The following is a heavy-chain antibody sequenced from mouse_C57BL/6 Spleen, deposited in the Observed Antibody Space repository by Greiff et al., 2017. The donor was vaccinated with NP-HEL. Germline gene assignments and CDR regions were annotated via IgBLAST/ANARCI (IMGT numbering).Heavy chain of an antibody. Sequence: EVQLVESGPGLVKPSQSLSLTCSVTGYSITSGYYWNWIRQFPGNKLEWMGYISYDGSNNYNPSLKNRISITRDTSKNQFFLKLNSVTTEDTATYYCARGRGYYGSSYWYFDVWGTGTTVTVSS. D-gene: IGHD1-1*01. CDR2: ISYDGSN. J-gene: IGHJ1*03. CDR1: GYSITSGYY. V-gene: IGHV3-6*01. CDR3: ARGRGYYGSSYWYFDV.